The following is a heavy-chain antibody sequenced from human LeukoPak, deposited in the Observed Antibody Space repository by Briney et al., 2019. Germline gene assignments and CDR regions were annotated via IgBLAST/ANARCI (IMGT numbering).Heavy chain of an antibody. CDR3: ARAAAGRFDY. V-gene: IGHV3-21*01. CDR1: GFTFSSYS. D-gene: IGHD6-13*01. J-gene: IGHJ4*02. CDR2: ISSSGSYI. Sequence: GGSLRLSCAASGFTFSSYSMNWVRQAPGKGLEWVSSISSSGSYIYYADSVKGRFTISRDNAKNSLYLQMNSLRAEDTAVYYCARAAAGRFDYWGQGTLVTVSS.